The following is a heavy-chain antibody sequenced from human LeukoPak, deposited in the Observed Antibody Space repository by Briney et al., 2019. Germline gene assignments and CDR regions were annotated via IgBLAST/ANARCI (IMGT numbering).Heavy chain of an antibody. CDR3: ARELRINVDP. J-gene: IGHJ5*02. D-gene: IGHD3-3*01. CDR1: GGSVSSGSYY. CDR2: IYYSGST. V-gene: IGHV4-61*01. Sequence: PSQTLSLTCTVSGGSVSSGSYYWSWIRQPPGKGLEWIGYIYYSGSTNYNPSLKSRVTISVDTSKNQFSLKLSSVTAADTAVYYCARELRINVDPWGQGTLVTVSS.